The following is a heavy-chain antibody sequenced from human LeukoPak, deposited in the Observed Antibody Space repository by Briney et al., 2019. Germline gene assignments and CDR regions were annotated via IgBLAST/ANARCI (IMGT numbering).Heavy chain of an antibody. CDR1: GYSISSGYY. V-gene: IGHV4-38-2*02. CDR2: IYHSGST. CDR3: AREVTMIVVVIRAGGYFDY. Sequence: SETLSLTCTVSGYSISSGYYWGWIRQPPGKGLEWIGSIYHSGSTYYNPSLKSRVTISVDTSKNQFSLKLSSVTAADTAVYYCAREVTMIVVVIRAGGYFDYWGQGTLVTVSS. D-gene: IGHD3-22*01. J-gene: IGHJ4*02.